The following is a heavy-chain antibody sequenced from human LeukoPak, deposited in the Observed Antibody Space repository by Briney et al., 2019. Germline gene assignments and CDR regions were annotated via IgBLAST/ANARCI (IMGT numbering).Heavy chain of an antibody. CDR1: GGSISSASYY. CDR3: ARESLEWLSKYYFDY. CDR2: IYTSGST. Sequence: PSQTLSLTCTVSGGSISSASYYWSWIRQPAGKGLEWIGRIYTSGSTNYNPSLKSRVTISVDTSKNQFSLKLSSVTAADTAVYYCARESLEWLSKYYFDYWGQGTLVTVS. V-gene: IGHV4-61*02. D-gene: IGHD3-3*01. J-gene: IGHJ4*02.